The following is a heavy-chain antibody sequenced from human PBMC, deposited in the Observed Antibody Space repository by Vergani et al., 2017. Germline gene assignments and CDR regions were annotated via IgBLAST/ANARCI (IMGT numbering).Heavy chain of an antibody. CDR3: ATYGVLRYFDWSPGGMDV. CDR2: FDPEDGET. D-gene: IGHD3-9*01. J-gene: IGHJ6*02. CDR1: GYTLTELC. V-gene: IGHV1-24*01. Sequence: QVQLVQSGAEVKKPGASVKVSCKVSGYTLTELCMHWVRQAPGKGLEWMGGFDPEDGETIYAQKFQGRVTMTEDTSTDTAYMELSSLRSEDTAVYYCATYGVLRYFDWSPGGMDVWGQGTTVTVSS.